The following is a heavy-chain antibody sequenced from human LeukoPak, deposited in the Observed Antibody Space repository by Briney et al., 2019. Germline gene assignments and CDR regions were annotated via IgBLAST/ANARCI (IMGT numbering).Heavy chain of an antibody. J-gene: IGHJ3*02. V-gene: IGHV3-30*02. CDR2: IRYDGSNK. D-gene: IGHD6-19*01. Sequence: GGSLRLSCAASVFTFSSYGMHWVRQAPGKGLEWVAFIRYDGSNKYYADSVKGRFTISRDNSKNTLYLQMNSLRAEDTAVYYCAKDRASAWYEAFDIWGQGTMVTVSS. CDR3: AKDRASAWYEAFDI. CDR1: VFTFSSYG.